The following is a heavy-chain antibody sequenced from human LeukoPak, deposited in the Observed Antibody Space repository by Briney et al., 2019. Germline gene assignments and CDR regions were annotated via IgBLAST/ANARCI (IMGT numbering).Heavy chain of an antibody. CDR2: IYYSGST. J-gene: IGHJ6*03. D-gene: IGHD3-22*01. CDR3: ARLPYYYDSSGYYGYYYYMDV. Sequence: SETLSLTCTVSGGSISSYYWSWIRQPPGKGLEWIGYIYYSGSTNYKPSLKSRVTISVDTSKNQFSLKLSSVTAADTAVYYCARLPYYYDSSGYYGYYYYMDVWGKGTTVTVSS. CDR1: GGSISSYY. V-gene: IGHV4-59*01.